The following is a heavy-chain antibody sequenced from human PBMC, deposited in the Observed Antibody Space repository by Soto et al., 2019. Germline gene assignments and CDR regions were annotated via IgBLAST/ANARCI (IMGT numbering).Heavy chain of an antibody. D-gene: IGHD6-13*01. CDR2: IGGSGGST. V-gene: IGHV3-23*01. J-gene: IGHJ6*02. CDR3: AKDFCRDSSWYACGLDV. Sequence: EVQLLESGGGLVQPGGSLRLSCAASGFTFSSYDMSWVRQAPGKGLEWVSDIGGSGGSTNYADSVKGRFTISRDNSKNTLYLQMDSLRAEDTAVYYCAKDFCRDSSWYACGLDVWGQGTTVTVSS. CDR1: GFTFSSYD.